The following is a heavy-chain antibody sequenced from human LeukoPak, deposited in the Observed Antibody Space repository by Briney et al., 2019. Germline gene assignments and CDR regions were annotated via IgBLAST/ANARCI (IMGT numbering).Heavy chain of an antibody. D-gene: IGHD2-2*01. CDR1: GFTFSSYG. CDR2: IRYDGSDK. CDR3: ARDIVVPAGSGRYFDN. Sequence: GGSLRLSCAASGFTFSSYGMHWVRQAPGKGLEWVTFIRYDGSDKYYADSVKGRFTISRDNSKNTLYLQMNSLRAEDTAVYYCARDIVVPAGSGRYFDNWGQGTLITVSS. J-gene: IGHJ4*02. V-gene: IGHV3-30*02.